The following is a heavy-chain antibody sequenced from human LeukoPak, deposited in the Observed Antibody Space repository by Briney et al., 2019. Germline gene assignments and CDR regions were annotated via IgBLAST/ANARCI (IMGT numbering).Heavy chain of an antibody. V-gene: IGHV3-30*18. Sequence: GGSLRLSCAASGFTFSSYGMHWVRQAPGKGLEWVAVISYDGSNKYYAHSVKGRFRISRDNSNNILYLQMNSLRTEDTAVYYCAKDRCSNGIGCYYYYMEVWGKGTTVTISS. J-gene: IGHJ6*03. CDR1: GFTFSSYG. CDR2: ISYDGSNK. D-gene: IGHD2-8*01. CDR3: AKDRCSNGIGCYYYYMEV.